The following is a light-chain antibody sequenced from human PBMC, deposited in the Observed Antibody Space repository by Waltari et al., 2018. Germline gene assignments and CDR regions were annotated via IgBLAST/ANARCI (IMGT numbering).Light chain of an antibody. CDR2: GAS. V-gene: IGKV1-39*01. J-gene: IGKJ2*01. Sequence: DIQMTQSPSFLSASVGDRVTIPCRASQSISKYLNWYKQKPGKAPKLLIYGASSLQSGVPPRFSGSGSGTEFTLTISSLQPEDFATYSCQQSYTTPYTFGQGTKLEI. CDR1: QSISKY. CDR3: QQSYTTPYT.